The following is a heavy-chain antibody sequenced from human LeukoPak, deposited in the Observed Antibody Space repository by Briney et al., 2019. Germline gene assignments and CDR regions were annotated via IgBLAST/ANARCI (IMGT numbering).Heavy chain of an antibody. V-gene: IGHV3-66*01. Sequence: GGSLRLSCAASGFTVSSNYMSWVRQAPGKGLEWVSVIYSGGSTYYADSVKGRFTISRDNSKNTLYLQMNSLRAEDTAVYYCARIISYRVYFDYWGQGTLVTVSS. J-gene: IGHJ4*02. D-gene: IGHD1-26*01. CDR1: GFTVSSNY. CDR3: ARIISYRVYFDY. CDR2: IYSGGST.